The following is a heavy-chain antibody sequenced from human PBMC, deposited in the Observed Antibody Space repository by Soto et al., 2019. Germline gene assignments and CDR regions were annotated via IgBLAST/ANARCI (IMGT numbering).Heavy chain of an antibody. Sequence: PSETLSLTCTVSGGSVSSGSYYWSWIRQPPGKGLEWIGHIYYSGSTNYNPSLKSRVTISVDTSKNQFSLKLSSVTAADTAAYYCARGFLGNFDYWGQGTLVTVSS. CDR3: ARGFLGNFDY. CDR1: GGSVSSGSYY. D-gene: IGHD3-10*01. J-gene: IGHJ4*02. V-gene: IGHV4-61*01. CDR2: IYYSGST.